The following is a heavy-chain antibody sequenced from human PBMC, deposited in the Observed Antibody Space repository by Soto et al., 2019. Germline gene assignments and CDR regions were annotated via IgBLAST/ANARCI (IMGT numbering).Heavy chain of an antibody. Sequence: ASVKASCKASGYTFTSYGISWVRQAPGQGLEWMGWISAYNGNTNYAQKLQGRVTMTTDTSTSTAYMELRSLRSDDTAVYYCARFSGWYGDRWFDPWGQGTLVTVSS. D-gene: IGHD6-19*01. V-gene: IGHV1-18*01. CDR1: GYTFTSYG. J-gene: IGHJ5*02. CDR3: ARFSGWYGDRWFDP. CDR2: ISAYNGNT.